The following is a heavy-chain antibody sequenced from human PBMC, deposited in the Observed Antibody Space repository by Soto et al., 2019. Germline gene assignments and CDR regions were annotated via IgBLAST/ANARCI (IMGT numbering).Heavy chain of an antibody. Sequence: PGGSLRLSCAASGFTFSSYAMHWVRQAPGKGLEYVSAISSNGGSTYYANSVKGRFTISRDNSKNTLYLQMGSLRAEDMAVYYCARDFKGFDYWGQGTLVTVSS. CDR2: ISSNGGST. V-gene: IGHV3-64*01. J-gene: IGHJ4*02. CDR3: ARDFKGFDY. CDR1: GFTFSSYA.